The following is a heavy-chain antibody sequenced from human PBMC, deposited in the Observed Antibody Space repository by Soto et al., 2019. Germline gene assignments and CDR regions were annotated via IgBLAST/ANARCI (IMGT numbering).Heavy chain of an antibody. CDR2: IGTDGDT. J-gene: IGHJ4*02. CDR3: ARGPYGSGSPIAPYSFDY. Sequence: EVQLVESGGGLVQPGGSLRLSCAASGFTFSSYDMHWVRQATGKGLEWVSAIGTDGDTYYPGSVKGRFTISRENAKNSLYLQMNSLRAGDTAVYYCARGPYGSGSPIAPYSFDYWGQGTLVTVSS. D-gene: IGHD3-10*01. V-gene: IGHV3-13*01. CDR1: GFTFSSYD.